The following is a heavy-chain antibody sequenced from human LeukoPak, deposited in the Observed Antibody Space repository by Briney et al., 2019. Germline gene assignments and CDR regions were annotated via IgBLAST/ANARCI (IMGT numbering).Heavy chain of an antibody. D-gene: IGHD3-9*01. CDR1: GGTFSSYA. CDR3: ARHSGYYDILTGFDY. V-gene: IGHV1-69*13. Sequence: ASVKVSCKAYGGTFSSYAISWVRQAPGQGLEWMGGIIPIFGTANYAQKFQGRVTITADESTSTAYMELSSLRSEDTAVYYCARHSGYYDILTGFDYWGQGTLVTVSS. J-gene: IGHJ4*02. CDR2: IIPIFGTA.